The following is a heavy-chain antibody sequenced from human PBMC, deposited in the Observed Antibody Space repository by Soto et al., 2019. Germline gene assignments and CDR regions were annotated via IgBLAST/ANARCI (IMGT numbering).Heavy chain of an antibody. CDR1: GGSISSGDYY. V-gene: IGHV4-30-4*01. CDR2: IYYSGST. D-gene: IGHD3-3*01. CDR3: ARGITIFGVARYNWFDP. J-gene: IGHJ5*02. Sequence: PSETLSLTCTVSGGSISSGDYYWSWIRQPPGKGLEWIGYIYYSGSTYYNPSLKSRVTISVDTSKNQFSLKLSSVTAADTAVYYCARGITIFGVARYNWFDPWGQGTLVTVSS.